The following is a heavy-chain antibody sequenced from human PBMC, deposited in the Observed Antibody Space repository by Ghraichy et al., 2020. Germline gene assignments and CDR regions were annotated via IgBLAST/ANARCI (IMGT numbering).Heavy chain of an antibody. CDR1: GLTFSIYG. J-gene: IGHJ4*02. CDR2: INDCGYAK. D-gene: IGHD2-21*01. CDR3: ARDDGIAGESD. Sequence: GGSLRLSCVASGLTFSIYGMHWVRQAPGKGLEWVAFINDCGYAKEYGDPVKGRFSVSRDNSKNILYLQMDSLRFDDTGVYYCARDDGIAGESDWGQGALVIVSS. V-gene: IGHV3-30*02.